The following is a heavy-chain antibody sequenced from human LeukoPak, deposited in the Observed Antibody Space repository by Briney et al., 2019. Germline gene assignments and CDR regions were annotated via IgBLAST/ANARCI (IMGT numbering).Heavy chain of an antibody. V-gene: IGHV3-23*01. J-gene: IGHJ4*02. CDR3: AKGLGFGELLNFFDY. CDR2: ISANGGRT. Sequence: PGGSLRLSCAASRVTFNNYAMSWVRQAPGKGLEWVSLISANGGRTYYADSVRGRFTISRDSSKNTLYLQMNSLRAEDTAVYYCAKGLGFGELLNFFDYWGQGTLVTVSS. D-gene: IGHD3-10*01. CDR1: RVTFNNYA.